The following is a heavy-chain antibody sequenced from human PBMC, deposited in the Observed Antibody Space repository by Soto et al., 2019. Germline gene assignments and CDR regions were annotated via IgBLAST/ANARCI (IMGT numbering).Heavy chain of an antibody. J-gene: IGHJ6*02. Sequence: GGSLRLSCAASGFTFSSYAMHWVRQAPGKGLEWVAVISYDGSNKYYADSVKGRFTISRDNSKNTLYLQMNSLRAEDTAVYYCARDQFTGTTDYCYGMDVWGQGTTVTVSS. CDR3: ARDQFTGTTDYCYGMDV. CDR2: ISYDGSNK. CDR1: GFTFSSYA. V-gene: IGHV3-30-3*01. D-gene: IGHD1-7*01.